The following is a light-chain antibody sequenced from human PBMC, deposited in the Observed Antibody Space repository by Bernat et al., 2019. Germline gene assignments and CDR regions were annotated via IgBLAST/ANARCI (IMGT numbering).Light chain of an antibody. CDR3: LSSESGGTWV. Sequence: SYELTQPPSVSVSPGQTARITCSGDSLPSQYICWYQQKPGQAPLLVIYKDTERPSGIPERFSASTSGTTVTLIISGVQAEDEADYYCLSSESGGTWVFGGGTKLTVV. J-gene: IGLJ3*02. CDR1: SLPSQY. CDR2: KDT. V-gene: IGLV3-25*03.